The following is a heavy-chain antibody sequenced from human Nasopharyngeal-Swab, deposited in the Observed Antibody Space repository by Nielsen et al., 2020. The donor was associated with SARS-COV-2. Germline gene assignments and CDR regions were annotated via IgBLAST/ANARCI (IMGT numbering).Heavy chain of an antibody. CDR1: GFTFSSYA. D-gene: IGHD3-10*01. J-gene: IGHJ4*02. V-gene: IGHV3-64D*09. Sequence: GGSLGLSCSASGFTFSSYAMHWVRQAPGKGLEYVSAISSNGGSTYYADSVKGRFTISRDNSKNTLYLQMSSLRAEDTAVYYCVRITMVRGADYWGQGTLVTVSS. CDR3: VRITMVRGADY. CDR2: ISSNGGST.